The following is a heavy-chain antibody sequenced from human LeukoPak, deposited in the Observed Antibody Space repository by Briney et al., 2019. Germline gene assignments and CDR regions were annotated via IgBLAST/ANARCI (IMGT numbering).Heavy chain of an antibody. Sequence: PGGSLRLSCAASGFTFSSYWMSWVRQAPGKGLEWVANIKQDGSEKHYVDSVKGRFTISRDNAKNSLYLQMNSLRAEDTAVYYCARDSAISSSWYWGNYDAFDIWGQGTMVTVSS. CDR1: GFTFSSYW. D-gene: IGHD6-13*01. J-gene: IGHJ3*02. V-gene: IGHV3-7*01. CDR2: IKQDGSEK. CDR3: ARDSAISSSWYWGNYDAFDI.